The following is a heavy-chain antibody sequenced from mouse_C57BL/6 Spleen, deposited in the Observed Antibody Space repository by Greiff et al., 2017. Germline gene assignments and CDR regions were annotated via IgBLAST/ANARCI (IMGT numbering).Heavy chain of an antibody. V-gene: IGHV1-18*01. D-gene: IGHD4-1*01. Sequence: VQLQQSGPELVKPGASVKIPCKASGYTFTDYNMDWVKQSHGKSLEWIGDINPNNGGTIYNQKFKGKATLTVDKSSRTAYMERRSLTSEDTAVYYCARKENWVFAYWGQGTLVTVSA. CDR2: INPNNGGT. CDR1: GYTFTDYN. J-gene: IGHJ3*01. CDR3: ARKENWVFAY.